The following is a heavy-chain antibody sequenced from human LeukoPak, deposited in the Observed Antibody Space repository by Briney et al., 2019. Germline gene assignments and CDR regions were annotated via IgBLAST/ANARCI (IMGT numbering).Heavy chain of an antibody. D-gene: IGHD4-23*01. J-gene: IGHJ4*02. V-gene: IGHV4-34*01. CDR3: ARETSKMTTVVTPADY. CDR1: GVSFSGYY. Sequence: SETLSLTCAVYGVSFSGYYWSWIRQPPGKGLEWIGEINHSGSTNYNPSLKSRATISVDTSKNQFSLKLSSVTAADTAVYYCARETSKMTTVVTPADYWGQGTLVTVSS. CDR2: INHSGST.